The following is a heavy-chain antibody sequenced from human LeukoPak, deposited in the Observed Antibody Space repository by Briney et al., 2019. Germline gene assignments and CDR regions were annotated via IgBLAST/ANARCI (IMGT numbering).Heavy chain of an antibody. Sequence: ASVKVSCKASGYTFTSYGISWVRQAPGQGLEWMGWISAYNGDTNYAQKLLGRVTMTTDTSTSTAYMELRSLRSDDTAVYYCAREGGGVVDTAMVGRTYFDYWGQGTLVTVSS. D-gene: IGHD5-18*01. CDR1: GYTFTSYG. CDR2: ISAYNGDT. CDR3: AREGGGVVDTAMVGRTYFDY. V-gene: IGHV1-18*01. J-gene: IGHJ4*02.